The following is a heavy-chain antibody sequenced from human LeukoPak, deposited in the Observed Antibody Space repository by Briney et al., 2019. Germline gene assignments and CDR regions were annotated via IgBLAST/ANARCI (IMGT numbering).Heavy chain of an antibody. CDR3: ARHKEVGDYYYFDY. D-gene: IGHD2/OR15-2a*01. Sequence: ASVKVSCKASGYTFTSYYMHWVRQAPGQGLERMGIINPSGGSTSYTQNFQGRVTMTRDTSTTTVYMELSSLRSQDTAVYYCARHKEVGDYYYFDYWGLGTLVTVSS. CDR2: INPSGGST. J-gene: IGHJ4*02. V-gene: IGHV1-46*01. CDR1: GYTFTSYY.